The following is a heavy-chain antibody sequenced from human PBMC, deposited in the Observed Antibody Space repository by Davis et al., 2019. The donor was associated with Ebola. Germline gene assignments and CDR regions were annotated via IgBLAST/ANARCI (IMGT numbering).Heavy chain of an antibody. Sequence: PGGSLRLSCAASGFTVSTNYMSWVRQAPGKGLEWVSVIYSGGSTYYADSVKGRFTISRDNSKNTLYLQMNSLRAEDTAVYYCARDSRLHGYAFDIWGQGTMVTVSS. CDR3: ARDSRLHGYAFDI. J-gene: IGHJ3*02. V-gene: IGHV3-66*01. CDR1: GFTVSTNY. CDR2: IYSGGST. D-gene: IGHD5-24*01.